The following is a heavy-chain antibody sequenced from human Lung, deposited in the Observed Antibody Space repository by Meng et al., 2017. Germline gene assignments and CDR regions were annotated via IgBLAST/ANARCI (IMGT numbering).Heavy chain of an antibody. Sequence: QVQPQQWGAGLLKPSETLSPTCFVSGGSFRDYYWSWIRQPPGKGLEWIGEINHSGSTNYNPSLESRATISVDTSQNNLSLKLSSVTAADSAVYYCARGPTTMAHDFDYWGQGTLVTVSS. CDR1: GGSFRDYY. CDR3: ARGPTTMAHDFDY. CDR2: INHSGST. V-gene: IGHV4-34*01. D-gene: IGHD4-11*01. J-gene: IGHJ4*02.